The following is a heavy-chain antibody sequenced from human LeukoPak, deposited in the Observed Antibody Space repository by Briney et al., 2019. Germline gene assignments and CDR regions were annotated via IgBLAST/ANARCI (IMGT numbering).Heavy chain of an antibody. D-gene: IGHD2-2*01. Sequence: VASVKVSCKASRGTFISYTINWVRQAPGQGLEWMGRIIPILGIANYAQKFQGRLTITADKSTSTAYMELSSLRSEDTAVYYCARGGAIVVVPAAELRFDPWGQGTLVTVSS. V-gene: IGHV1-69*10. CDR1: RGTFISYT. CDR2: IIPILGIA. J-gene: IGHJ5*02. CDR3: ARGGAIVVVPAAELRFDP.